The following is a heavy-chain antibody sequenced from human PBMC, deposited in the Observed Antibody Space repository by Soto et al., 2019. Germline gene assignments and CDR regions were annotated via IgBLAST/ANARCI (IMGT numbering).Heavy chain of an antibody. CDR2: INHSGST. D-gene: IGHD2-15*01. CDR3: ARGPLWVVAATELDY. Sequence: SETLSLTCAVYGGSFIGYYWSWILQPPWKGLEWIGEINHSGSTNYNPSLKSRVTISVDTSKNQFSLKLSSVTAADTAVYYCARGPLWVVAATELDYWGQGTLVTVSS. V-gene: IGHV4-34*01. J-gene: IGHJ4*02. CDR1: GGSFIGYY.